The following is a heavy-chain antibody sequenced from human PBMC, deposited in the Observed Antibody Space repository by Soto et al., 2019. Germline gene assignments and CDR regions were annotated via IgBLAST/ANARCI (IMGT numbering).Heavy chain of an antibody. CDR2: IYHGGST. CDR1: GVSISSSTW. D-gene: IGHD3-10*01. J-gene: IGHJ4*02. CDR3: AGGTGSGSYDF. Sequence: QVQLQESGPGLVKPSGTLSLTCAVSGVSISSSTWWSWVRQSPGKGLGWIGEIYHGGSTSYNPSLKRRVTISVDKSKNQFSLNLSSVTAADTAVYYCAGGTGSGSYDFWGQGTLVTVSS. V-gene: IGHV4-4*02.